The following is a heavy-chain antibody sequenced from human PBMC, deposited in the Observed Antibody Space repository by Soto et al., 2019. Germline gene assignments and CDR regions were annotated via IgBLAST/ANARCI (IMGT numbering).Heavy chain of an antibody. CDR2: IIPIFGTA. Sequence: ASVKFSCKASGCPFSSYAISWVRQAPGQGLEWMGGIIPIFGTANYAQEFQGRVTITADKSTSTAYMELRSLRSEDTAVYDCARAGPRYFDSVWGQGTLVTVSS. CDR3: ARAGPRYFDSV. V-gene: IGHV1-69*06. CDR1: GCPFSSYA. D-gene: IGHD3-9*01. J-gene: IGHJ4*02.